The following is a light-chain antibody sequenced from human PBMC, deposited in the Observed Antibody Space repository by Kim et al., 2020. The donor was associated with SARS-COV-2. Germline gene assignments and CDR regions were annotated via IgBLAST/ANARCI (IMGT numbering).Light chain of an antibody. J-gene: IGKJ3*01. Sequence: LSPGERATLFCRASEDITTYLAWYQQKPGRAPRPLIYDASNRATGIPARFSGSGSGTDFTLTISSLEPDDFAIYFCQHRSNWPLTFGPGTKVDIK. CDR3: QHRSNWPLT. V-gene: IGKV3-11*01. CDR2: DAS. CDR1: EDITTY.